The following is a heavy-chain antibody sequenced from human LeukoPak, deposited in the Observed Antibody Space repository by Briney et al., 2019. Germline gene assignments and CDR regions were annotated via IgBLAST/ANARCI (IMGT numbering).Heavy chain of an antibody. J-gene: IGHJ4*02. Sequence: GESLKISCRGSGYKLSNYWIGWVRQMPGKGLEWMGIIYPGDSDTKYSPSFQGQVTISVDKSITTAYLQWSSLNASDTAMYYCARTLASPKGEFESWGQGTLVTVSP. D-gene: IGHD2-15*01. CDR2: IYPGDSDT. V-gene: IGHV5-51*01. CDR3: ARTLASPKGEFES. CDR1: GYKLSNYW.